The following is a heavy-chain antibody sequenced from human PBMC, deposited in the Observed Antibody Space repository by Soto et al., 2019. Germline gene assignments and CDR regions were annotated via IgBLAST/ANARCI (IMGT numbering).Heavy chain of an antibody. CDR2: IYWDGDK. D-gene: IGHD2-15*01. CDR1: GFSLSTRGMG. CDR3: AHVLGYCSGGSCYSGPSDY. Sequence: QITLKESGPTVVKPTQTLTLTCSFSGFSLSTRGMGVAWIRQPPGKALEWLALIYWDGDKRYRPSLQSRLTIAKDTXXNXVXXTMTYMDPVDTATYYCAHVLGYCSGGSCYSGPSDYWGQGTLVTVSS. J-gene: IGHJ4*02. V-gene: IGHV2-5*02.